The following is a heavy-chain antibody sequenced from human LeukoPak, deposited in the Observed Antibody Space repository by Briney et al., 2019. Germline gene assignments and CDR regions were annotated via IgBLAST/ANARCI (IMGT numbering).Heavy chain of an antibody. CDR3: ARDRDIVVVVAASPWFDP. D-gene: IGHD2-15*01. CDR2: IIPILGIA. CDR1: GGTFSSYA. J-gene: IGHJ5*02. V-gene: IGHV1-69*04. Sequence: SVKVSCKASGGTFSSYAISWVRQAPGQGLEWMGRIIPILGIANYAQKFQGRVTITADKSTSIAYMELSSLRSEDTAVYYCARDRDIVVVVAASPWFDPWGQGTLVTVSS.